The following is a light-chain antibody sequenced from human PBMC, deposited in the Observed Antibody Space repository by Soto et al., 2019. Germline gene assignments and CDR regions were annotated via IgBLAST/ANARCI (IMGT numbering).Light chain of an antibody. Sequence: DIQLTQSPSTLSASVGDSVTITCRASQSIVSLLAWYQQKPGKAPKLLIYKASTLQSGVPSRFSGSRCGTEVTLTINRLQPDDFATYYCQQSKSYSPFTFGQGTKLEMK. V-gene: IGKV1-5*03. CDR1: QSIVSL. J-gene: IGKJ2*01. CDR2: KAS. CDR3: QQSKSYSPFT.